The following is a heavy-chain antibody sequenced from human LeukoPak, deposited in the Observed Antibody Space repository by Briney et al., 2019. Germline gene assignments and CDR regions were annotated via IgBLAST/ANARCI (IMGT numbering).Heavy chain of an antibody. CDR3: AKDKAPLYSGYDWDLDF. Sequence: GGSLRLSCAASGFIFHHYAIHWVRQGPGKGLEWVSGISWNSAYIGYADSVKGRFTISRDNAKNSVYLQMSSLRAEDTALYYCAKDKAPLYSGYDWDLDFWGQGTMVTVSS. CDR2: ISWNSAYI. V-gene: IGHV3-9*01. D-gene: IGHD5-12*01. CDR1: GFIFHHYA. J-gene: IGHJ4*02.